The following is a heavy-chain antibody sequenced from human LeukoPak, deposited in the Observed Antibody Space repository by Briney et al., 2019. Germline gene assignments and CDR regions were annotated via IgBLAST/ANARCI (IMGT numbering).Heavy chain of an antibody. Sequence: GASLRLSCVGSGFTFSSFAMSWVRQAPGRGLEWVSTISSSGSTTYYIDSVKGRFTISRDNSRNTLYLQLNSLRGEDTAVYYCARETPAFDYWGQGTLVTVS. CDR3: ARETPAFDY. CDR2: ISSSGSTT. V-gene: IGHV3-23*01. D-gene: IGHD4-23*01. J-gene: IGHJ4*02. CDR1: GFTFSSFA.